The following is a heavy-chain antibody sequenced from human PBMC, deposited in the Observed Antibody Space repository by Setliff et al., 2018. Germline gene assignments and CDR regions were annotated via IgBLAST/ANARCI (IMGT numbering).Heavy chain of an antibody. CDR2: IRGRTDNYAT. J-gene: IGHJ3*02. D-gene: IGHD5-18*01. CDR1: GFSFSGSA. Sequence: PGGSLRLSCAASGFSFSGSAVYWVRQASVKGREWIGRIRGRTDNYATAYAASVRGRSAISRDDSKNTAYLQMNSLKTEDTAVYYCTFARDGYDVFDIWGQGTMVTVSS. CDR3: TFARDGYDVFDI. V-gene: IGHV3-73*01.